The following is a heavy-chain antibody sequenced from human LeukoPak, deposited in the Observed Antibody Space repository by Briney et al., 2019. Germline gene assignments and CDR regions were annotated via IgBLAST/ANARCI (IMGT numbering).Heavy chain of an antibody. Sequence: SETLSLTCTVSGGSISSSFWSWIRQPPGKGLEWIGYTYYGGSTNYNPSLKSRVTISVDPSKKQFSLKMTSVTAADTAVYYCAREPGFDSSGYLNWFDPWGQGTLVTVSS. D-gene: IGHD3-22*01. J-gene: IGHJ5*02. V-gene: IGHV4-59*12. CDR1: GGSISSSF. CDR2: TYYGGST. CDR3: AREPGFDSSGYLNWFDP.